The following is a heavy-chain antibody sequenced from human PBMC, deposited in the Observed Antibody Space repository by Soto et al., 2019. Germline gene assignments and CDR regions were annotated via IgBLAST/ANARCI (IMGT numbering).Heavy chain of an antibody. CDR3: ARDLGGWPNY. CDR2: INAGNGNT. Sequence: QVQLVQSGAEVKKPGASVKVSCKASGYTFTSYALHWVRQAPGQRLEWMGWINAGNGNTKYSQKFQGRVTITKDTSATTAYMELSSLRSEDTAVYYCARDLGGWPNYWGQGTLVTVSS. CDR1: GYTFTSYA. V-gene: IGHV1-3*01. J-gene: IGHJ4*02. D-gene: IGHD2-15*01.